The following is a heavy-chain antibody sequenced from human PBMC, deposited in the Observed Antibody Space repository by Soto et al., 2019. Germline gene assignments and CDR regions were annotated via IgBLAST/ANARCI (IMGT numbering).Heavy chain of an antibody. J-gene: IGHJ6*02. CDR1: GGTFSSYA. V-gene: IGHV1-69*13. CDR3: ARVGRIRFFACLDYYYYYGMDV. D-gene: IGHD3-3*01. Sequence: SVKVSCKASGGTFSSYAISWVRQAPGQGLEWMGGIIPIFGTANYAQKFQGRVTITADESTSTAYMELSSLRSEDTAVYYCARVGRIRFFACLDYYYYYGMDVWGQGSTVTVSS. CDR2: IIPIFGTA.